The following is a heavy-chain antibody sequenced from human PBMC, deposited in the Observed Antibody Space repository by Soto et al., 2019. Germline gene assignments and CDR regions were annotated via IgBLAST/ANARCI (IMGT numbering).Heavy chain of an antibody. CDR1: GFTVSSNY. CDR3: ARGLYEHSSGWYRAGTHLGY. D-gene: IGHD6-19*01. Sequence: SGGSLRLSCAASGFTVSSNYMSWVRQAPGKGLEWVSVIYSGGSTYYADSVKGRFTISRDNSKNTLYLQMNSLRAEDTAVYYCARGLYEHSSGWYRAGTHLGYWGQGTLVTVSS. CDR2: IYSGGST. J-gene: IGHJ4*02. V-gene: IGHV3-53*01.